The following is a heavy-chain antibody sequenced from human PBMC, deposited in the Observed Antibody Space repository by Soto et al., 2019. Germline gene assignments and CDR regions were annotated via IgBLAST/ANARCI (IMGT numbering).Heavy chain of an antibody. D-gene: IGHD3-22*01. CDR2: IYYSGST. V-gene: IGHV4-30-4*01. J-gene: IGHJ5*02. CDR1: GGSISSGDYY. Sequence: SETLSLTCTVSGGSISSGDYYWSWIRQPPGKGLEWIGYIYYSGSTYYNPSLKSRVTISVDTSKNQFTLKLSSVTAADTAVYYCARTDCYDSSGYYWGPGHLFAPWGQGTLVTVSS. CDR3: ARTDCYDSSGYYWGPGHLFAP.